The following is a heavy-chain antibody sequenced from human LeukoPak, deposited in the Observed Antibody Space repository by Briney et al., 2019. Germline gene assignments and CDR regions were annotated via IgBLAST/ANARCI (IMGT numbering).Heavy chain of an antibody. CDR3: ARGPYDVLMVYAFDH. Sequence: SVKVSSKASGGTFSSYAISWVRQAPGQGLEWMGGIIPIFGTANYAQKFQGRVTITTDESTSTAYMELSSLRSEDTAVYYCARGPYDVLMVYAFDHWGQGTLVTVSS. CDR2: IIPIFGTA. V-gene: IGHV1-69*05. D-gene: IGHD2-8*01. CDR1: GGTFSSYA. J-gene: IGHJ4*02.